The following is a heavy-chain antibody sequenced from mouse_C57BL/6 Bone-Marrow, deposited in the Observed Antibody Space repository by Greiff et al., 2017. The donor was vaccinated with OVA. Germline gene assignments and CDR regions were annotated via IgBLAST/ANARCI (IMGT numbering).Heavy chain of an antibody. CDR1: GYTFTDYE. V-gene: IGHV1-15*01. J-gene: IGHJ4*01. D-gene: IGHD2-5*01. CDR2: IDPETGGT. CDR3: TRGYSNYYAMDY. Sequence: VKLQQSGAELVRPGASVTLSCKASGYTFTDYEMHWVKQTPVHGLEWIGAIDPETGGTAYNQQFKGKAILTADKSSSRAYMEQRSLTSEDSAVYYCTRGYSNYYAMDYWGQGTSVTVSS.